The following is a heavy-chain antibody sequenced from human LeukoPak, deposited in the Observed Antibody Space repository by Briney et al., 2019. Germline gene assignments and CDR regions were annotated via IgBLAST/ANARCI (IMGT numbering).Heavy chain of an antibody. V-gene: IGHV3-23*01. CDR1: GFTFSNYP. CDR3: VTKLYVSHHTHAFDI. CDR2: ISGSGTTI. D-gene: IGHD3-16*01. Sequence: GGSLRLSRTASGFTFSNYPINFVRQAPGKGLDWVSAISGSGTTIYYADAVRGRFTISRDNSKNTVYLQMNSLRAEDTALYYCVTKLYVSHHTHAFDIWGQGTMVTVSP. J-gene: IGHJ3*02.